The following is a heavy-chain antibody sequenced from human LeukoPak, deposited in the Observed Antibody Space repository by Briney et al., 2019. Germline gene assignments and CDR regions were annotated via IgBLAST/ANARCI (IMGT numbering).Heavy chain of an antibody. CDR2: INHSGST. J-gene: IGHJ4*02. CDR1: GGSFSGYY. Sequence: SETLSLTCAVYGGSFSGYYWSWIRQPPGKGREGIGEINHSGSTNYNPSLKSRVTISVDTSKNQFSPKLSSVAAADTAVYYCARVGVEMATPIDYWGQGTLVTVSS. V-gene: IGHV4-34*01. D-gene: IGHD5-24*01. CDR3: ARVGVEMATPIDY.